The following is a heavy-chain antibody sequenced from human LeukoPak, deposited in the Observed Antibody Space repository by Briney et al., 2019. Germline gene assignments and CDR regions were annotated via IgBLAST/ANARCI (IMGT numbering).Heavy chain of an antibody. CDR3: ARGSGSSGWYYFDY. CDR1: GGSISSYY. CDR2: IYYSGST. Sequence: SETLSLTCTASGGSISSYYWSWIRQPPGKGLEWIGYIYYSGSTNYNPSLKSRVTISVDTSKNQFSLKLSSVTAADTAVYYCARGSGSSGWYYFDYWGQGTLVTVSS. D-gene: IGHD6-19*01. V-gene: IGHV4-59*01. J-gene: IGHJ4*02.